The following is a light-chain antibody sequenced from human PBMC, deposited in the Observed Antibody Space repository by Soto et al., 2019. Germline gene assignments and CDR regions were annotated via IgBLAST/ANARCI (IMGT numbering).Light chain of an antibody. Sequence: QSALTQPASVSGSPGQSITISCTGTSSDVGGYNYVSWYQHHPGKAPKLMIYDVSNRPSGVSNRFSGSKSGNTASLTISGLQAEDEADYYCSSYTSSSTLGHVVFGGVTNLTVL. CDR1: SSDVGGYNY. J-gene: IGLJ2*01. CDR2: DVS. CDR3: SSYTSSSTLGHVV. V-gene: IGLV2-14*03.